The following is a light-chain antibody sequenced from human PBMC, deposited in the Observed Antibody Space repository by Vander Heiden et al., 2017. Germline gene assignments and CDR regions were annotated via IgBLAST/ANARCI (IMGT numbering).Light chain of an antibody. Sequence: QTVVTQEPSFSVSPGGTVTLTCGLSSGSVSTSYYPSWYQQTPGQTPRTLIYNTNTRSSGVPDRFSGSILGNKAALTITGAQADDESDYYCVLYMGSGIGVFGGGTKLTVL. CDR3: VLYMGSGIGV. CDR2: NTN. V-gene: IGLV8-61*01. CDR1: SGSVSTSYY. J-gene: IGLJ3*02.